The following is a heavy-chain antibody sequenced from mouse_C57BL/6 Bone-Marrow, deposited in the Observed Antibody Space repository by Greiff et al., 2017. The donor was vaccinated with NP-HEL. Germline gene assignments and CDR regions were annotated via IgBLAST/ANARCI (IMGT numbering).Heavy chain of an antibody. CDR2: ILPGSGST. Sequence: QVQLQQSGAELMKPGASVKLSCKATGYTFTGYWIEWVKQRPGHGLEWIGEILPGSGSTNYNEKFKGKATFTAGPSSHTASLQLSSLTTEDPALYYRARTGYYYFDYWGQGTTPTGSS. CDR3: ARTGYYYFDY. CDR1: GYTFTGYW. V-gene: IGHV1-9*01. J-gene: IGHJ2*01. D-gene: IGHD2-3*01.